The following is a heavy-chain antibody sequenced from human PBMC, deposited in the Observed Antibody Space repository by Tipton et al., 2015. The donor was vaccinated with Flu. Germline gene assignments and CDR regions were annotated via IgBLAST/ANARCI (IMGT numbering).Heavy chain of an antibody. CDR2: ISGGGAIT. CDR3: AKVIPELVAGLDY. V-gene: IGHV3-23*01. CDR1: GFTFSRYA. D-gene: IGHD6-19*01. J-gene: IGHJ4*02. Sequence: SLRLSCEASGFTFSRYAMSWVRQAPGKGLEWVSAISGGGAITYFADSVKGRFTISRDNSKNTLVLQMHSLRAEDTAVYYCAKVIPELVAGLDYWGQGTLVTVSS.